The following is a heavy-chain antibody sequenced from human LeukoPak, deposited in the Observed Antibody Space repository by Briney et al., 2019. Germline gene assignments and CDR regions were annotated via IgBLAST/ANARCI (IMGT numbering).Heavy chain of an antibody. D-gene: IGHD3-3*01. CDR3: ARASYYDFWSGYYTSRAFDI. J-gene: IGHJ3*02. CDR2: INHSGNT. CDR1: GGPFSGYY. V-gene: IGHV4-34*01. Sequence: SETLSLTCAVYGGPFSGYYWSWIRQPPGKGLEWIGEINHSGNTNYNPSLKSRVTISVDTSKNQFSLKLSSVTAADTAVYYCARASYYDFWSGYYTSRAFDIWGQGTMVTVSS.